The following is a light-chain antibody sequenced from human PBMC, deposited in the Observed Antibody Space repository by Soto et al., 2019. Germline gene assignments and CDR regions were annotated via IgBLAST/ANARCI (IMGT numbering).Light chain of an antibody. CDR2: LVS. J-gene: IGKJ1*01. CDR1: QSLLHSNGYNY. Sequence: DIVMTQSPLSLPVTPGEPASISCRSSQSLLHSNGYNYLDWYVQKPGQSPQLLIYLVSNRASGVPDRFSGSGSDTDFTLKISRVEAEDVGVYYCMQVFQTPWTFGQGTKVEIK. CDR3: MQVFQTPWT. V-gene: IGKV2-28*01.